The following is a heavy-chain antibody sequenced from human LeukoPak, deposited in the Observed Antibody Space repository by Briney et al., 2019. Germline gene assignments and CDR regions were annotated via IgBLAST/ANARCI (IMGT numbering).Heavy chain of an antibody. V-gene: IGHV4-39*01. Sequence: SETLSLTCSVSGGSISGSSYYWAWVRQPPGKGLEGIGIINDSGNTYYNPSLRSRVTISVDTSKNQFSLKVNSVTAADTAVYYCARGYDYWGQGTLVTVSS. CDR2: INDSGNT. CDR3: ARGYDY. CDR1: GGSISGSSYY. D-gene: IGHD3-22*01. J-gene: IGHJ4*01.